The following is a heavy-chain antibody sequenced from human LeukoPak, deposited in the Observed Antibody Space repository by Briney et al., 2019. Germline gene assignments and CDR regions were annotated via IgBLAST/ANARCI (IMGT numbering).Heavy chain of an antibody. CDR3: ARDRAFYGSGSYHWFDP. CDR2: INHSGST. D-gene: IGHD3-10*01. V-gene: IGHV4-34*01. J-gene: IGHJ5*02. Sequence: SETLSLTCAVYGGSFSGYYWSWIRQPPGKGPEWIGEINHSGSTNYNPSLKSRVTISVDTSKNQFSLKLSSVTAADTAVYYCARDRAFYGSGSYHWFDPWGQGTLVTVSS. CDR1: GGSFSGYY.